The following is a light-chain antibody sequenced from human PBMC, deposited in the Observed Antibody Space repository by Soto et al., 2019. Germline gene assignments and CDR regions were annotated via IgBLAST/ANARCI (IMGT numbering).Light chain of an antibody. CDR1: QDISNY. Sequence: DIQMTQSPSSLSASVGDRVTITCRASQDISNYLNWYQQKPGKAPKLLIYGASNLETGVPSRFSGSGSGTDFTFTISDLQPEDIATYYCQQYDNLLFTFGPGTKVDIK. J-gene: IGKJ3*01. V-gene: IGKV1-33*01. CDR2: GAS. CDR3: QQYDNLLFT.